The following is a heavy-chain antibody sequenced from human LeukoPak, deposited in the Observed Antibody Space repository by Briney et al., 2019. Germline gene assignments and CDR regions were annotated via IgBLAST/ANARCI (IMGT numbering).Heavy chain of an antibody. V-gene: IGHV4-34*01. CDR3: AREGTMVRGVIVYYYYYGMDV. J-gene: IGHJ6*02. Sequence: SETLSLTCAVYGGSFSGYYWSWIRQPPGKGLEWIGEINHSGSTNYNPSLKSRVTISVDTSKNQFSLKLSSVTAADTAVYYCAREGTMVRGVIVYYYYYGMDVWGQGTTVSVSS. CDR1: GGSFSGYY. D-gene: IGHD3-10*01. CDR2: INHSGST.